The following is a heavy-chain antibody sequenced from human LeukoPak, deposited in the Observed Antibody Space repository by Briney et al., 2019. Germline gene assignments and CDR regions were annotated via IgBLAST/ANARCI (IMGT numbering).Heavy chain of an antibody. D-gene: IGHD2-8*01. J-gene: IGHJ4*02. CDR2: ISGSGDST. CDR1: GFTFSSYA. V-gene: IGHV3-23*01. Sequence: GGSLRLSCAAASGFTFSSYAMVWVPPAPGKGLEWVSAISGSGDSTYYADSVKGRFTISRDDSKNTLYMQMNSLRAEDTAVYYCAKDESAGNGPRGYFDYWGQGTLVTVSS. CDR3: AKDESAGNGPRGYFDY.